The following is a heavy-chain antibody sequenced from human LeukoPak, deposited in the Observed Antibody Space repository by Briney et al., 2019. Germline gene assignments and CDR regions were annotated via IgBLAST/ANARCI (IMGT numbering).Heavy chain of an antibody. CDR2: ISYDGSNK. CDR1: GFTFSSYG. V-gene: IGHV3-30*18. D-gene: IGHD1-26*01. J-gene: IGHJ3*02. CDR3: AKDSSVDAFDI. Sequence: GGSLRLSCAASGFTFSSYGMHWVRQAPGKGLEWVAVISYDGSNKYYADSVKGRFTISRDNSKNTLYLQMNSLRAEDTAVYYCAKDSSVDAFDIWGQGTMVTVSS.